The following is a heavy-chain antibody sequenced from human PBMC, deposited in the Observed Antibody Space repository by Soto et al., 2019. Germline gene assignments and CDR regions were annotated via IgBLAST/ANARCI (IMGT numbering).Heavy chain of an antibody. CDR2: ITGGGDST. Sequence: PGGSLRLSCAASGFIFGDFAMHWVRQVPGKGLEWVSSITGGGDSTFYADSVKGRFTISRDNSKNTLYLQMNSLRAEDTAVYYCATSSRFLDWSYTNWGQGTLVTVSS. V-gene: IGHV3-23*01. CDR1: GFIFGDFA. CDR3: ATSSRFLDWSYTN. D-gene: IGHD3-3*01. J-gene: IGHJ4*02.